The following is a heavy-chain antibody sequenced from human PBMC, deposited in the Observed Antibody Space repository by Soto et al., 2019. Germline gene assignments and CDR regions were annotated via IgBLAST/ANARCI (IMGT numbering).Heavy chain of an antibody. J-gene: IGHJ4*02. Sequence: QVELVESGGGLVRPGGSQRLSCAASGFPFSDYYMSWVRQAPGSGLEWVATISSSGFTIYYSDSVKGRFTISRDNAKNSVDLRMNSLRAEDTALYYCVRAKDVFRWGSMDRCPFDSWGQGTLVTVSS. D-gene: IGHD3-16*01. CDR3: VRAKDVFRWGSMDRCPFDS. CDR2: ISSSGFTI. CDR1: GFPFSDYY. V-gene: IGHV3-11*01.